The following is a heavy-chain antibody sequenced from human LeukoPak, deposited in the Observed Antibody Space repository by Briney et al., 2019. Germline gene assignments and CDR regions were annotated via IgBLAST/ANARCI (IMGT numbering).Heavy chain of an antibody. Sequence: GESLKISCKGSGYSFTSYWIGWVRQMPGKGLEWMGIIYPGDSDTRYSPSFQGQVTISADKSISTAYLQWSSLKASGTAMYYCARFLERLTMVRGPLYYFDYWGQGTLVTVSS. CDR3: ARFLERLTMVRGPLYYFDY. J-gene: IGHJ4*02. V-gene: IGHV5-51*01. CDR1: GYSFTSYW. D-gene: IGHD3-10*01. CDR2: IYPGDSDT.